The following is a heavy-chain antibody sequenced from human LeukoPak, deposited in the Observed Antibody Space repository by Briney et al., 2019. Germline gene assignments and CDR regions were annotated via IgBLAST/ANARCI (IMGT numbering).Heavy chain of an antibody. V-gene: IGHV2-5*02. D-gene: IGHD3-10*01. CDR2: IYWDDDK. Sequence: SGPTVVNPTQTLTLTCSFSGLSLSTSGVGVGWIREPPGKALEWLALIYWDDDKRYSPSLKSRLTITKDTSKNQVVLTMTNMDPVDTATYYCAHRLEGSGSYSYYFYYWGQGTLVTVSS. J-gene: IGHJ4*02. CDR3: AHRLEGSGSYSYYFYY. CDR1: GLSLSTSGVG.